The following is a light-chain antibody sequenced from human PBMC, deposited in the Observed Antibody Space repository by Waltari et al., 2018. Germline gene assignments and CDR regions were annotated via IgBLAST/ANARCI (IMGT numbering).Light chain of an antibody. V-gene: IGKV1-13*02. Sequence: AVQLTQSPSSLSASVGYRVSITCRASQDISNALAWYQQKAGKPPKLLIYDASTLESGVPSKFSGSGSGTYFTLTISSLQPEDFATYYCQHFNSYPPWTFGQGTNLEI. J-gene: IGKJ2*01. CDR2: DAS. CDR3: QHFNSYPPWT. CDR1: QDISNA.